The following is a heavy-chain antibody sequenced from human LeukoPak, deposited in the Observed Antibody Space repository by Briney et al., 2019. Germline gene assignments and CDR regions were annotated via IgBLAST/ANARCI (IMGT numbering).Heavy chain of an antibody. CDR2: IIPIFGTA. D-gene: IGHD3-22*01. Sequence: SVKVSCKASGGTFSSYAISWVRQAPGQGLEWMGGIIPIFGTANYAQKFQGRVTITADESTSTAYMELRSLRSDDTAVYYCARDDSHYDSSGYLNYWGQGTLVTVSS. V-gene: IGHV1-69*13. CDR3: ARDDSHYDSSGYLNY. CDR1: GGTFSSYA. J-gene: IGHJ4*02.